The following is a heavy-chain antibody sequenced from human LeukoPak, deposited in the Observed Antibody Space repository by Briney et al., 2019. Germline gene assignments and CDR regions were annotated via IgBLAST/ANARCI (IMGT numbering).Heavy chain of an antibody. V-gene: IGHV3-30*02. CDR1: GFTFSGYG. Sequence: GGSRGLSWEASGFTFSGYGMTWVRQAPGKGLEWVAFIGYDGSNKYYADSVKGRFTISRDNSKNTLYLQMTSLRAEDTAVYYCAREGGSNYYDSSGYLKGFDYWGQGALVTVSS. J-gene: IGHJ4*02. D-gene: IGHD3-22*01. CDR3: AREGGSNYYDSSGYLKGFDY. CDR2: IGYDGSNK.